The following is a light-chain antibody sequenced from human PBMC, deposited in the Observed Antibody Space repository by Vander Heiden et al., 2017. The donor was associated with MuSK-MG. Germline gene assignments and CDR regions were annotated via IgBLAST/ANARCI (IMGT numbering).Light chain of an antibody. J-gene: IGKJ3*01. V-gene: IGKV1-33*01. CDR1: QDISNY. CDR2: DAS. CDR3: QQDYNLPVT. Sequence: DIQMTQSPSSLSASVGDRVTITCQASQDISNYLNWYQQKPGKAPKLLIYDASNLETGVPSRFSGSGSGTDFTFTISSLQPEDFATYYCQQDYNLPVTFGPGTKVDIK.